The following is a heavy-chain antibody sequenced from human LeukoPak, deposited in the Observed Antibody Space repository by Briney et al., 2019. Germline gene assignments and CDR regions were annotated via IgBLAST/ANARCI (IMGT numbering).Heavy chain of an antibody. D-gene: IGHD2-15*01. J-gene: IGHJ3*02. V-gene: IGHV3-23*01. CDR2: ISGSGNRP. Sequence: PGGSLRLSCAASGFTFSGYAMSWVRQAPGKGLEWVSVISGSGNRPYYADSVKGRFTISRDNSKNTLYLQMSSLRAEDTAIYYCAKEDMSGDAFDIWGQGTMVTVSS. CDR3: AKEDMSGDAFDI. CDR1: GFTFSGYA.